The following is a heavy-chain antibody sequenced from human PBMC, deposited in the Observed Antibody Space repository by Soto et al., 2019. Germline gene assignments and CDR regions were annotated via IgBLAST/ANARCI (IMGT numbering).Heavy chain of an antibody. CDR3: ARDGGVVRNWFDP. V-gene: IGHV3-33*01. Sequence: QVQLVESGGGVVQPGGSLRLSCAASGFIFSGYAMHWVRQAPGKGLEWVAVIWFDGSNKYYADSVKGRFTVSRDNSKNTLFLQMNSLRAEDTAVYYCARDGGVVRNWFDPWGQGTLVTVSS. J-gene: IGHJ5*02. CDR2: IWFDGSNK. CDR1: GFIFSGYA. D-gene: IGHD3-3*01.